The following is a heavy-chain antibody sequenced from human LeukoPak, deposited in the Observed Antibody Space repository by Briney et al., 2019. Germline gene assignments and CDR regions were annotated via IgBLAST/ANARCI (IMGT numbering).Heavy chain of an antibody. CDR3: ARDPAYCGGDCYS. J-gene: IGHJ5*02. D-gene: IGHD2-21*02. V-gene: IGHV3-30*02. CDR2: TRYDGSNK. CDR1: GFTFSSYG. Sequence: GGSLRLSCAASGFTFSSYGMYWVRQAPGKGLEWVAFTRYDGSNKYYADSVKGRFTISRDNSKNTLYLKMNSLRAEDTAVYYCARDPAYCGGDCYSWGQGTLVTVSS.